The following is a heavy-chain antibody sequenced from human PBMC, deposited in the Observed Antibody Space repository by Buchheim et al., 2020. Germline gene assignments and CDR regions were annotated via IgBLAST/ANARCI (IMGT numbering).Heavy chain of an antibody. D-gene: IGHD1-26*01. CDR2: ISYDGSNK. CDR1: GFTFSSYA. CDR3: ARDPTGSGSTEGYFDY. V-gene: IGHV3-30*04. J-gene: IGHJ4*02. Sequence: QVQLVESGGGVVQPGRSLRLSCAASGFTFSSYAMHWVRQAPGKGLEWVAVISYDGSNKYYADSVKGRLTISRDNSKNTLYLQMNSLRAEDTAVYYCARDPTGSGSTEGYFDYWGQGTL.